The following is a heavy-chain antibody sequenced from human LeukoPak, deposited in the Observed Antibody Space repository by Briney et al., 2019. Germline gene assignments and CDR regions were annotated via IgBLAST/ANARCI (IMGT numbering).Heavy chain of an antibody. V-gene: IGHV4-59*12. J-gene: IGHJ6*03. CDR1: DDSITMYY. Sequence: PSETLSLTCSVSDDSITMYYWTWIRQPPGKGLEWIGYVDHTGSTNFNPSLNGRVSISRDTTKNLFSLRLRSVTAADTAVYYCARVKKGDYMDVWGKGTTVTVSS. CDR3: ARVKKGDYMDV. D-gene: IGHD3-16*01. CDR2: VDHTGST.